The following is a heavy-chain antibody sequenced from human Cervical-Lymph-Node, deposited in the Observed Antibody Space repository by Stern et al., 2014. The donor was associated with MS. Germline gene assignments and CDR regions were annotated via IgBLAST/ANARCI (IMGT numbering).Heavy chain of an antibody. J-gene: IGHJ4*02. CDR2: ISSSSSTI. CDR1: GFTFSSYS. Sequence: EVQLVESGGGLVQPGGSLRLSWAASGFTFSSYSLNWVRQAPGKGMEWVSYISSSSSTIYYADSVKGRFTISRDNAKNSLYLQMNSLRDEDTAVYYCARESLWWPPGDFDYWGQGTLVTVSS. CDR3: ARESLWWPPGDFDY. D-gene: IGHD2-21*01. V-gene: IGHV3-48*02.